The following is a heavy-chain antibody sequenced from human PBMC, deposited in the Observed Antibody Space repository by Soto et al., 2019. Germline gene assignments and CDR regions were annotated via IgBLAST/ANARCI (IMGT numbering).Heavy chain of an antibody. Sequence: SGPTLVNTTQTLTLTCTFSGFSLRTSGMRVSWIRQPPGKALEWLARIDWDDDKFYSTSLKTRLTISKDTSKTQVVLVMTNMDPVDSATYYCARTRDGDYGMDVWGQGTTVTVSS. J-gene: IGHJ6*02. V-gene: IGHV2-70*04. D-gene: IGHD2-21*02. CDR1: GFSLRTSGMR. CDR3: ARTRDGDYGMDV. CDR2: IDWDDDK.